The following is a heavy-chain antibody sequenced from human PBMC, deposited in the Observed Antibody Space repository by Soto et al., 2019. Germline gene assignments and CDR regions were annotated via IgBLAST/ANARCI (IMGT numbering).Heavy chain of an antibody. Sequence: QVQLVQSGAEVKKPGSSVKVSCKASGGTFRNYPISWVRQAPGQGLEWMGGIIPIFGTVNYAHKFQGRVTITADESTSTAYMELSSLRSEDTAVYYCARGNHRWLQLWYFDLWGRGTLVTVSS. D-gene: IGHD5-12*01. V-gene: IGHV1-69*12. CDR1: GGTFRNYP. CDR2: IIPIFGTV. J-gene: IGHJ2*01. CDR3: ARGNHRWLQLWYFDL.